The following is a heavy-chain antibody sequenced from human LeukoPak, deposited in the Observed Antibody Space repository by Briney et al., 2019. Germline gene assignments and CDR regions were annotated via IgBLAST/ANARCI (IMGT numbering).Heavy chain of an antibody. CDR3: ARQDYDILTAYRRIYYFDY. D-gene: IGHD3-9*01. Sequence: GESLNISCKGSGYGFTSYWIGWVRHMPGKGLEWMGIIHPGDSDTRYGPSFQGQVTISADKSISTAYLQWSRLKASDIAMYYCARQDYDILTAYRRIYYFDYWGQGTLVTVSS. CDR2: IHPGDSDT. CDR1: GYGFTSYW. J-gene: IGHJ4*02. V-gene: IGHV5-51*01.